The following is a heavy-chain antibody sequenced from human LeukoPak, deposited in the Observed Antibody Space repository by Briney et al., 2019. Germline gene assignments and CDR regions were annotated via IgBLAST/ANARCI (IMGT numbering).Heavy chain of an antibody. CDR1: GFTFSSYG. J-gene: IGHJ4*02. V-gene: IGHV3-30*03. CDR2: ISYDGSNK. D-gene: IGHD2-2*01. Sequence: GGSLRLSCAASGFTFSSYGMHWVRQAPGKGLEWVAVISYDGSNKYYADSVKGRFTISRDNAKNSLYLQMNNLRAEDTAVYYCARYCSSRCSEYHFDYWGQGTLVTVSS. CDR3: ARYCSSRCSEYHFDY.